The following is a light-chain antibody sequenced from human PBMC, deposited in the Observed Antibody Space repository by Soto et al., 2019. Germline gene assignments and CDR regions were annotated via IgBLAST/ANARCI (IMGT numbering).Light chain of an antibody. J-gene: IGLJ2*01. CDR2: DVS. Sequence: QSALTQPASVSGSPRQSITISCTGTSSDVGGYNYVSWYQQYPGKAPKLIIYDVSNRPSGVSNRFSGSKSGNTASLTISGLQAEDEADYYCSSYTSTSTLGVFGGGTKLTVL. CDR1: SSDVGGYNY. CDR3: SSYTSTSTLGV. V-gene: IGLV2-14*01.